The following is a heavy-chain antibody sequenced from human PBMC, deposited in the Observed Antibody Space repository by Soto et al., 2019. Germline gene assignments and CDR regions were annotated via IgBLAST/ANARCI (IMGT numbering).Heavy chain of an antibody. D-gene: IGHD4-17*01. Sequence: SETLSLTCTVSGGSINNNNFYWGWIRQPPGKGLEWIGSIYYSGSTYYNPSLKSRVSISVDTSKNQFSLKLSSVTAADTAVYYCARHGDYGCKSITNYYYGLDVWGQGTTVTVSS. CDR2: IYYSGST. CDR3: ARHGDYGCKSITNYYYGLDV. J-gene: IGHJ6*02. CDR1: GGSINNNNFY. V-gene: IGHV4-39*01.